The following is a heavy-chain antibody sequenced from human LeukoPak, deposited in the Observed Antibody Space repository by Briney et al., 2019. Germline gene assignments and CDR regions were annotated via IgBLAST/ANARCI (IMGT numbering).Heavy chain of an antibody. CDR2: ISYDGSNK. CDR1: GFTFSSYA. Sequence: PGRSLRLSCAASGFTFSSYAMHWVRQAPGKGLEWVAVISYDGSNKYYADSVKGRFTVSRDNSKNTLYLQMNSLRAEDTAVYYCARAIPSPYCGGDCYSGAFDYWGQGTLVTVSS. CDR3: ARAIPSPYCGGDCYSGAFDY. D-gene: IGHD2-21*02. V-gene: IGHV3-30*04. J-gene: IGHJ4*02.